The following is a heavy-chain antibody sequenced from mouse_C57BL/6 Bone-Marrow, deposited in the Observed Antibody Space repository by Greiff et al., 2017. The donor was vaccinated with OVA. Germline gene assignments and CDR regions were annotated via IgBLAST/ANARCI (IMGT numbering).Heavy chain of an antibody. J-gene: IGHJ3*01. CDR1: GYTFTSYW. V-gene: IGHV1-59*01. CDR3: ARSRQLRLWFAY. D-gene: IGHD3-2*02. CDR2: IDPSDSYT. Sequence: QVQLQQSGAELVRPGTSVKLSCKVSGYTFTSYWMHWVKQRPGQGLEWIGVIDPSDSYTNYNQKFKGKATLTVDTSSSTAYMQLSSLTSEDSAVYYCARSRQLRLWFAYWGQGTLVTVSA.